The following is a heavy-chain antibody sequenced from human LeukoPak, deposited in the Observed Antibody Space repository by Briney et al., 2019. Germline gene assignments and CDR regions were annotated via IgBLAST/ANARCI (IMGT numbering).Heavy chain of an antibody. D-gene: IGHD6-6*01. J-gene: IGHJ4*02. V-gene: IGHV3-30-3*01. CDR3: ASQLAARPTSLDY. Sequence: PGRSLRLSCAASGFTFSSYAMHWVRQAPGKGLEWVAVISYDGSNKYYADSVKGRFTISRDNSKNTLYLQMNSLRAEDTAVYYCASQLAARPTSLDYWGQGTLVTVSS. CDR2: ISYDGSNK. CDR1: GFTFSSYA.